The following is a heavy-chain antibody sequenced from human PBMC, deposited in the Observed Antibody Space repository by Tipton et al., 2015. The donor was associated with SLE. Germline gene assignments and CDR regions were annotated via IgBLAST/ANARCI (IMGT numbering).Heavy chain of an antibody. CDR3: AKVSHYYASGSSYINPQDVFDV. J-gene: IGHJ3*01. Sequence: SLRLSCAASGFTFSTYAMTWVRQAPGKGLEWVSIISGNGGVTYYADSLKGHFTISRDNSKNTVFLQMSRLRAEDTAVYFCAKVSHYYASGSSYINPQDVFDVWGHGTLVTVSS. D-gene: IGHD3-10*01. V-gene: IGHV3-23*01. CDR2: ISGNGGVT. CDR1: GFTFSTYA.